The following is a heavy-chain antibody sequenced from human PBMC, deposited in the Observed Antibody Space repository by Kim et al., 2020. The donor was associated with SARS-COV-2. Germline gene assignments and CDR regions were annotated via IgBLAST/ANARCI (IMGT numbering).Heavy chain of an antibody. CDR1: GFAFSHHG. Sequence: GGSLRLSCVASGFAFSHHGFHWVRQAPGKGLEWVAVISSDGRKQYYIDSVKGRFTVTRDDSKNTVYLEMNSLRAEDTAVYSCARDQWMGNCRSNRCSNFDYWGQGTLVTVSS. D-gene: IGHD2-2*01. J-gene: IGHJ4*02. V-gene: IGHV3-33*08. CDR3: ARDQWMGNCRSNRCSNFDY. CDR2: ISSDGRKQ.